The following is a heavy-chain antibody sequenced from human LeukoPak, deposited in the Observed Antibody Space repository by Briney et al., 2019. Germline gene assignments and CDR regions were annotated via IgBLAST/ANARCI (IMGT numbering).Heavy chain of an antibody. CDR2: IYYSGST. CDR3: ARKDYFHFDY. CDR1: GGSISSGGYY. Sequence: SETLSLTCTVSGGSISSGGYYWSWIRQHPGKGLEWIGYIYYSGSTYYNPSLKSRVTISVDTSKHQFSLKLSSVTAADTAVYYCARKDYFHFDYWGQGTLVTVSS. D-gene: IGHD2/OR15-2a*01. J-gene: IGHJ4*02. V-gene: IGHV4-31*03.